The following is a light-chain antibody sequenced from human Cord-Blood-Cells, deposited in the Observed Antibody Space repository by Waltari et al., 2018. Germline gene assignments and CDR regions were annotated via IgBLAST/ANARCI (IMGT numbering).Light chain of an antibody. J-gene: IGLJ2*01. CDR3: CSYAGSSTYVV. CDR2: EGS. V-gene: IGLV2-23*01. CDR1: SSDVGSYNL. Sequence: QSALTQPASVSASPGQSLTISCTGTSSDVGSYNLASWYQQHPGKAPKLMIYEGSKRPSGVANRFSGSKSGNTASLTISGLQAEDEADYYCCSYAGSSTYVVFGGGTKLTVL.